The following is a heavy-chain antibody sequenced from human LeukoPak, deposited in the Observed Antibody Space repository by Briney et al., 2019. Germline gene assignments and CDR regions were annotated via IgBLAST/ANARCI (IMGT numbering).Heavy chain of an antibody. CDR3: AKDQHYDYVWGSYRIDY. D-gene: IGHD3-16*02. CDR1: GFTFRSYA. CDR2: ISGSGGST. V-gene: IGHV3-23*01. J-gene: IGHJ4*02. Sequence: GGSLRLSCAASGFTFRSYAMSWVRQAPGKGLEWVSAISGSGGSTYYADSVKGRFTISRDNSKNTLYLQMNSLRAEDTAVYYCAKDQHYDYVWGSYRIDYWGQGTLVTVSS.